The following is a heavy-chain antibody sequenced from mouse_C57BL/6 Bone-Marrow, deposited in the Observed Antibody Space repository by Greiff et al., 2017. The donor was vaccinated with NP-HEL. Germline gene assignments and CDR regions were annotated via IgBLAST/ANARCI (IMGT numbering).Heavy chain of an antibody. CDR2: IDPNSGST. V-gene: IGHV1-64*01. CDR1: GYTFTSYW. Sequence: QVQLQQPGAELVKPGASVKLSCKASGYTFTSYWMHWVKQRPGQGLEWIGMIDPNSGSTNYNEKFKSKATLTVDKSSSTAYMQLSSLTSEDSAVYYCARTYDYYRDYWGQGTSVTVSS. D-gene: IGHD2-4*01. J-gene: IGHJ4*01. CDR3: ARTYDYYRDY.